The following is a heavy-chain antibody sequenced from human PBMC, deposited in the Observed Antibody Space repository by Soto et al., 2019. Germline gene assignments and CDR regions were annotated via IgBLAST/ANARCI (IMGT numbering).Heavy chain of an antibody. V-gene: IGHV4-39*01. J-gene: IGHJ6*03. CDR2: IYYSGST. D-gene: IGHD3-3*01. CDR1: GGSISSSSYY. Sequence: ETLSLTCTVSGGSISSSSYYWGWIRQPPGKGLEWIGSIYYSGSTYYNPSLKSRVTISVDTSKNQFSLKLSSVTAADTAVYYCARNSDFWSGDYYYYMDVWGKGTTVTVSS. CDR3: ARNSDFWSGDYYYYMDV.